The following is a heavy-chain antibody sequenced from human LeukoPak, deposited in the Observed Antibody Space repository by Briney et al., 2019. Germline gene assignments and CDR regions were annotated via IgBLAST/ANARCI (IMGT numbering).Heavy chain of an antibody. Sequence: ASVKVSCTASGYTFTSYDINWVRQATGQGLEWMGWMNPNSGNTGYAQKFQGRVTMTRNTSISTAYMELSSLRSEDTAVYYCARGNLRVVKSYYYYGMDVWGQGTTVTVSS. D-gene: IGHD4-23*01. J-gene: IGHJ6*02. CDR2: MNPNSGNT. V-gene: IGHV1-8*01. CDR3: ARGNLRVVKSYYYYGMDV. CDR1: GYTFTSYD.